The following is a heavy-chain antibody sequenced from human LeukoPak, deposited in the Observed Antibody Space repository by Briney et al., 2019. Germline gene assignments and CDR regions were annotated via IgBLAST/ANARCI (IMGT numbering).Heavy chain of an antibody. D-gene: IGHD2-2*01. J-gene: IGHJ4*02. Sequence: SETLSLTCAVSGYSISSGYYWGWIRQPPGKGLEWIGSIYHSGSTYYNPSLKSRVTISVDTSKNQFSLKLSSVIAADTAVYYCARRGRYCSSTSCYYDDYWGQGTLVTVSS. CDR3: ARRGRYCSSTSCYYDDY. V-gene: IGHV4-38-2*01. CDR1: GYSISSGYY. CDR2: IYHSGST.